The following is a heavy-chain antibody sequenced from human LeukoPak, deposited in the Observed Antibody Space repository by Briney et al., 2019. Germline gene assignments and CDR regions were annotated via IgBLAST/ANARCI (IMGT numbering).Heavy chain of an antibody. V-gene: IGHV1-24*01. Sequence: ASVKVSCKVSGYTLTELSMHWVRQAPGKGLEWMGGFDPEDGETIYAQKFQGRVTMTEDTSTDTAYMELSSLRSEDTAVCYCATNSPQYYDSSGYFLDYWGQGTLVTVSS. J-gene: IGHJ4*02. D-gene: IGHD3-22*01. CDR2: FDPEDGET. CDR1: GYTLTELS. CDR3: ATNSPQYYDSSGYFLDY.